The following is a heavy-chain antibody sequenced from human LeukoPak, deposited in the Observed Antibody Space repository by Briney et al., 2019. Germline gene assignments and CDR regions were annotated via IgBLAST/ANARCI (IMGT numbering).Heavy chain of an antibody. Sequence: GGSLRLSCAASGFTFSDYYMNWIRQAPGKGLEWVSYISSSSGYTKYADSVKGRFTISRDNAENSLYLQMSSLRAEDTAVYYCARSTSAFDSPFDLWGQGTLATVSS. CDR3: ARSTSAFDSPFDL. J-gene: IGHJ4*02. V-gene: IGHV3-11*06. D-gene: IGHD5-12*01. CDR2: ISSSSGYT. CDR1: GFTFSDYY.